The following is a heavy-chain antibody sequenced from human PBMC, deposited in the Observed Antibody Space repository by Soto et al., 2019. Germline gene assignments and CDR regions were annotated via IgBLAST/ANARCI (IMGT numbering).Heavy chain of an antibody. CDR2: IWYDGSNK. CDR3: ARDDYDSSGYYYVDY. J-gene: IGHJ4*02. CDR1: GFTFSSYG. D-gene: IGHD3-22*01. Sequence: QVQLVESGGGVVQPGRSLRLSCAASGFTFSSYGMHWVRQAPGKGLEWVAVIWYDGSNKYYADSLKGRFTISRDNSKKTLYLQVNSLIAEDTAVYFCARDDYDSSGYYYVDYWGQGTLVTVSS. V-gene: IGHV3-33*01.